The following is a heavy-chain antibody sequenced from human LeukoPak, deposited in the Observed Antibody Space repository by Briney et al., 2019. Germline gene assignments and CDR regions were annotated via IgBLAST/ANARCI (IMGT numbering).Heavy chain of an antibody. CDR1: GFPFSTLG. V-gene: IGHV3-64*04. CDR2: IGSDGDGT. D-gene: IGHD3-22*01. Sequence: GGSLRLSCSASGFPFSTLGMHWVRQAPGKGLEHVSTIGSDGDGTYYADSVKDRFIISRDNSKNTLYLQMNSLRAEDTAVYYCAGGDDSSGYYFDYWGQGTLVTVSS. J-gene: IGHJ4*02. CDR3: AGGDDSSGYYFDY.